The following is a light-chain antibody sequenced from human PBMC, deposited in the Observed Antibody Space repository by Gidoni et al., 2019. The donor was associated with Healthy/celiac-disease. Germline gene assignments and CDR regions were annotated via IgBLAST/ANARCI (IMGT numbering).Light chain of an antibody. CDR1: QSVSSN. CDR3: QQYNNWPRRA. Sequence: EIVMTQSPATLSVSPGERATLSCRASQSVSSNLAWYQQKPGQAPRLLIYGASTRATGIPARFSGSGSGTEFTPTISSLQSEDFAVYYCQQYNNWPRRAFGGXTKVEIK. V-gene: IGKV3D-15*01. J-gene: IGKJ4*01. CDR2: GAS.